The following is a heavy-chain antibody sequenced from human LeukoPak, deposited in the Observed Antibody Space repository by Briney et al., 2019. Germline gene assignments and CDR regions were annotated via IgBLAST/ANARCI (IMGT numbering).Heavy chain of an antibody. Sequence: SETLSLTCAVYGGSFSGYYWSWIRQPPGKGLEWIGEVHHSGSTNYNPSLKSRVTVSVDTSRNQFSLKLSSVTAADTAVYYCARDLISAAGSFQHWGQGTLVTVSS. J-gene: IGHJ1*01. D-gene: IGHD6-13*01. CDR3: ARDLISAAGSFQH. CDR1: GGSFSGYY. CDR2: VHHSGST. V-gene: IGHV4-34*01.